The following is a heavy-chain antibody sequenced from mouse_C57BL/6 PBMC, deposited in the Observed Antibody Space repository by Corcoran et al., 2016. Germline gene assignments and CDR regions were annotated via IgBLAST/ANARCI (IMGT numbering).Heavy chain of an antibody. CDR3: ARGLLWLRVAMDY. D-gene: IGHD2-1*01. Sequence: EVQLQQSGPELVKPGASVKMSCKASGYTFTDYNMHWVKQSHGKSLEWIGYINPNNGGTSYNQKFKGKATLTVNKSSSTAYMELRSLTSEDSAVYYCARGLLWLRVAMDYWGQGTSVTVSS. CDR2: INPNNGGT. CDR1: GYTFTDYN. J-gene: IGHJ4*01. V-gene: IGHV1-22*01.